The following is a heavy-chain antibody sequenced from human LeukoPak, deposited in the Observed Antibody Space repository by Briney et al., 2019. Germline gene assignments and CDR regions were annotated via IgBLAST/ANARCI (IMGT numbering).Heavy chain of an antibody. CDR3: AKDTLRLLEWLNWFDP. J-gene: IGHJ5*02. Sequence: GGSLRLSCAASGFTFSSYGMSWVRQAPGKGLEWVSAISGSGGSTYYADSVKGRFTISRDNSKNTLYLQMNSLRAEDTAVYYCAKDTLRLLEWLNWFDPWGQGTLVTVSS. V-gene: IGHV3-23*01. D-gene: IGHD3-3*01. CDR2: ISGSGGST. CDR1: GFTFSSYG.